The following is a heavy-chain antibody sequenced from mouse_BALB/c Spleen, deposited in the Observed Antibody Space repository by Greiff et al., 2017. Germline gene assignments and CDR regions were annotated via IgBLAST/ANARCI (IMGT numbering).Heavy chain of an antibody. CDR1: GFNIKDTY. Sequence: VQLQQSGAELVKPGASVKLSCTASGFNIKDTYMHWVKQRPEQGLEWIGRIDPANGNTKYDPKFQGKATITADTSSNTAYLQLSSLTSEDTAVYYYAGGSLREGGFDYWGQGTTLTVSS. CDR3: AGGSLREGGFDY. J-gene: IGHJ2*01. CDR2: IDPANGNT. V-gene: IGHV14-3*02. D-gene: IGHD2-12*01.